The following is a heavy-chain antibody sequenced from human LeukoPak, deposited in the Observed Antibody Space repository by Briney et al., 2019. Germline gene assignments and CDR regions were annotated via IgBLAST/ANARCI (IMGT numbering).Heavy chain of an antibody. CDR1: GYTLTELS. CDR3: ATLGDSSGPAYYYYYMDV. V-gene: IGHV1-24*01. J-gene: IGHJ6*03. D-gene: IGHD6-19*01. CDR2: FDPEDGET. Sequence: ASVKVSCKVSGYTLTELSMHWVRQAPGKGLEWMGGFDPEDGETIYAQKFQGRVTMTEDTSTDTAYMELSSPRSEDTAVYYCATLGDSSGPAYYYYYMDVWGKGTTVTVSS.